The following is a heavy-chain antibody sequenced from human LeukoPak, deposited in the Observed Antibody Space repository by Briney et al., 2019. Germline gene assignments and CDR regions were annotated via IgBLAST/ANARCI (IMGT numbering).Heavy chain of an antibody. CDR2: IYYTGST. J-gene: IGHJ6*03. D-gene: IGHD4-23*01. Sequence: SETLSLTCTVSGGSISSYYWGWIRQPPGKGLEWLGTIYYTGSTYYNPSLKSRVTISVDTSKNQFSLKLSSVTAADTAVYYCARLHYGGNYGYYYYYMDVWGKGTTVTISS. V-gene: IGHV4-39*01. CDR1: GGSISSYY. CDR3: ARLHYGGNYGYYYYYMDV.